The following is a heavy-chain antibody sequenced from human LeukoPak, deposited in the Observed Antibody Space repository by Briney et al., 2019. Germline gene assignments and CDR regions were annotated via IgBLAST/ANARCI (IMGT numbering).Heavy chain of an antibody. CDR1: GGSISSYY. CDR2: ILYSGTT. Sequence: SETQSLTCTVSGGSISSYYWSWIRQPPGKGLEWIGYILYSGTTNSNPSLKSRVNISLDTPNNQISLKLTSVTAADTAVYFCARMGGYSGYATHWGQGILVTVSS. V-gene: IGHV4-59*08. D-gene: IGHD5-12*01. J-gene: IGHJ4*02. CDR3: ARMGGYSGYATH.